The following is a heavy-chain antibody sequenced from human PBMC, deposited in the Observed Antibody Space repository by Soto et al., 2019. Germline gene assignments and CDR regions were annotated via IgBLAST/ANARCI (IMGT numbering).Heavy chain of an antibody. Sequence: GASVKVSCKASGFTFSSSAMQWVRQAAGQRLEWIGWIVVGSGYTNSSQKFQERVTVTRDRSTNTAYMELSSLRSDDTAVYYCAATLGVDIVAMLGYYGLDVWGQGTTVTVSS. J-gene: IGHJ6*02. D-gene: IGHD5-12*01. CDR3: AATLGVDIVAMLGYYGLDV. CDR2: IVVGSGYT. V-gene: IGHV1-58*02. CDR1: GFTFSSSA.